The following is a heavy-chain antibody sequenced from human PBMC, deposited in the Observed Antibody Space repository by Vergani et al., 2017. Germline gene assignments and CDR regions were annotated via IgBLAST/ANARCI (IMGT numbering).Heavy chain of an antibody. CDR1: GFIFDDYA. J-gene: IGHJ4*02. Sequence: EVHLVESGGDLVEPGRSLRLSCAASGFIFDDYAMHWVRQVPGKGLEWVSGISWNSKSEAYADSVKGRFAIYRDNAKNSLYLQMNSLRPEDTAQYYCARETRDTPSSLDYWGQGTLVTVSS. CDR2: ISWNSKSE. V-gene: IGHV3-9*01. D-gene: IGHD5-24*01. CDR3: ARETRDTPSSLDY.